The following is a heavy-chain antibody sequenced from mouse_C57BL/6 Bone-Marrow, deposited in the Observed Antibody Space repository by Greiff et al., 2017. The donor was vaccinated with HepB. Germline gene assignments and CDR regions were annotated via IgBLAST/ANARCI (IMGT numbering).Heavy chain of an antibody. V-gene: IGHV1-26*01. CDR2: INPNNGGT. J-gene: IGHJ4*01. CDR3: ARKGWPLEGYAMDY. Sequence: VQLQQSGPELVKPGASVKISCKASGYTFTDYYMNWVKQSHGKSLEWIGDINPNNGGTSYNQKFKGKATLTVDKSSSTAYMELRSLTSEDSAVYYCARKGWPLEGYAMDYWGQGTSVTVSS. CDR1: GYTFTDYY. D-gene: IGHD2-3*01.